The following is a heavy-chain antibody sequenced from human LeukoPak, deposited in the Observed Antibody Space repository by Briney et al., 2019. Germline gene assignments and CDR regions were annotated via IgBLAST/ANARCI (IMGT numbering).Heavy chain of an antibody. V-gene: IGHV4-59*01. Sequence: SETLSLTCTVSGGSISSYYWSWIRQPPGKGLEWIGYIYYSGSTNYNPSLKSRVTISVDTSKSQFSLKLSSVTAADTAVYYCARNQKNFDYWGQGTLVTVSS. CDR1: GGSISSYY. J-gene: IGHJ4*02. CDR3: ARNQKNFDY. CDR2: IYYSGST.